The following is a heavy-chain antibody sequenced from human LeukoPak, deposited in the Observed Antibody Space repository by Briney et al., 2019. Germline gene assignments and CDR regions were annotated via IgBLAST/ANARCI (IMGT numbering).Heavy chain of an antibody. CDR3: ARMTGVDYYMDV. Sequence: PGGSLRLSCAASGFTFSSYAMSWVRQAPGKGLEWVSYISSSSSTIYYADSVKGRFTISRDNAKNSLYLQMNSLRDEDTAVYYCARMTGVDYYMDVWGKGTTVTVSS. CDR2: ISSSSSTI. V-gene: IGHV3-48*02. CDR1: GFTFSSYA. J-gene: IGHJ6*03.